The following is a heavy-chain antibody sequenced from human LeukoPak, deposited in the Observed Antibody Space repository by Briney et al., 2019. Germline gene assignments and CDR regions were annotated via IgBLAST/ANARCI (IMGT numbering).Heavy chain of an antibody. V-gene: IGHV4-34*01. J-gene: IGHJ6*02. CDR2: INHSGST. CDR3: ARLGYWSSTSRSNYHYYGMDV. D-gene: IGHD2-2*01. Sequence: SETLSLTCAVYGGSFSGYYWSWIRQPPGKGLEWIGEINHSGSTNYNPSLKSRVTISVDTSKNQFSLKLSSVTAADTAVYYCARLGYWSSTSRSNYHYYGMDVWGQGTTVTVSS. CDR1: GGSFSGYY.